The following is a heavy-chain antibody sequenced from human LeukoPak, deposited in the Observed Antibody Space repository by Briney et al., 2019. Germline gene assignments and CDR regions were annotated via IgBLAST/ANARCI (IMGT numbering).Heavy chain of an antibody. D-gene: IGHD3-22*01. V-gene: IGHV3-23*01. Sequence: GGSLRLSCAASGFIFSSYAMSWVRQAPGKGLEWVSAIGGSDGHTYYADSVKGRFTISRDNSKNTLFLQMNGLRAEDTAVYYCAKHFYDGTGSLFDFWGQGTLVTVSS. CDR1: GFIFSSYA. CDR2: IGGSDGHT. J-gene: IGHJ4*02. CDR3: AKHFYDGTGSLFDF.